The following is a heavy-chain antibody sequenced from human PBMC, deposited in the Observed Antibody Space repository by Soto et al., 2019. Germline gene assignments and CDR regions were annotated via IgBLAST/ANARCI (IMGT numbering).Heavy chain of an antibody. V-gene: IGHV3-23*01. J-gene: IGHJ4*02. CDR1: KFTFITYA. CDR2: ISGSGDNT. CDR3: AKDMVHCTGTRCARYFEK. D-gene: IGHD2-8*02. Sequence: GGSLRLCCESSKFTFITYAMTWVRQAPGKGLEWVSDISGSGDNTYYADSVKGRFTISRDNSKSTLYLQMNSLRAEDTAVYYCAKDMVHCTGTRCARYFEKWGRGTLVTVSS.